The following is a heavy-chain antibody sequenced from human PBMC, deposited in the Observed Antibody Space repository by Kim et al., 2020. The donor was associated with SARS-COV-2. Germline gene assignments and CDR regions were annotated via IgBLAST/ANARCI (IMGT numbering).Heavy chain of an antibody. CDR3: AKDLLEWFFANYYYYGMDV. Sequence: GGSLRLSCAASGFTFSSYGMHWVRQAPGKGLEWVAVISYDGSNKYYADSVKGRFTISRDNSKNTLYLQMNSLRAEDTAVYYCAKDLLEWFFANYYYYGMDVWGQGTTVTVSS. CDR2: ISYDGSNK. D-gene: IGHD3-3*01. J-gene: IGHJ6*02. CDR1: GFTFSSYG. V-gene: IGHV3-30*18.